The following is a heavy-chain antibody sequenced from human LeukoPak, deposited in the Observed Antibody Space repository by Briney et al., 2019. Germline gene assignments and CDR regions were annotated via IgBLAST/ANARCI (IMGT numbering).Heavy chain of an antibody. Sequence: GGSLRLSCAASGFTFSSYAMHWVRQAPGKGLEWVAVISYDGSNKYYADSVKGRFIISRDNSKNTLYLQMNSLRAEDTAVYYCARSETPMADPFDYWGQGTLVTVSS. D-gene: IGHD3-10*01. CDR2: ISYDGSNK. J-gene: IGHJ4*02. CDR1: GFTFSSYA. V-gene: IGHV3-30-3*01. CDR3: ARSETPMADPFDY.